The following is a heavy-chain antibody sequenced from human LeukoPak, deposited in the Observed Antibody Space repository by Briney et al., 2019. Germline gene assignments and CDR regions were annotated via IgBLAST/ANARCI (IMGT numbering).Heavy chain of an antibody. CDR3: ARDGLYDSSGYYCDY. D-gene: IGHD3-22*01. CDR2: ISGSGGST. V-gene: IGHV3-23*01. CDR1: GFTFSSYA. J-gene: IGHJ4*02. Sequence: QPGGSLRLSCAASGFTFSSYAMSWVRQAPGKGLGWVSAISGSGGSTYYADSVKGRFTISRDNSKNTLYLQMNSLRAEDTAVYYCARDGLYDSSGYYCDYWGQGTLVTVSS.